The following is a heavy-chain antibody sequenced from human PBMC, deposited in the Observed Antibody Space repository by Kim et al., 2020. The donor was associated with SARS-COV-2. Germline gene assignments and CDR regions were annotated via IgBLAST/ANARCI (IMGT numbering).Heavy chain of an antibody. CDR3: TGAMGGGSCYPY. V-gene: IGHV3-49*02. D-gene: IGHD2-15*01. J-gene: IGHJ4*02. Sequence: EYAASVKGRFTISRDDSKSIAYLQMNSLKTEDTAVYYCTGAMGGGSCYPYWGQGTPVTVSS.